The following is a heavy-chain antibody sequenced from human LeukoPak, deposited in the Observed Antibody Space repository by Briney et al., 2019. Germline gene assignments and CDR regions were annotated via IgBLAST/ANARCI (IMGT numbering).Heavy chain of an antibody. Sequence: PGGSLRLSCAASGFTFSSYSMSWVRQAPGKGLEWVSSISSSSSYIYYADSVKGRFTISRDNAKNSLYLQMNSLRAEDTAVYYCARARTLSGAFDIWGQGTMVTVSS. CDR3: ARARTLSGAFDI. CDR1: GFTFSSYS. J-gene: IGHJ3*02. V-gene: IGHV3-21*01. CDR2: ISSSSSYI. D-gene: IGHD1-7*01.